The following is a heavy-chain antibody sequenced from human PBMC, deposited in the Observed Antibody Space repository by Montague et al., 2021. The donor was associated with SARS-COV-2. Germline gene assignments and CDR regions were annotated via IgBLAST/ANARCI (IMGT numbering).Heavy chain of an antibody. V-gene: IGHV4-4*02. Sequence: SETLSLTCAVAGGSISSSNWWSWVRQPPGKGLEWIGEIYHSGRTNYNPSLKSRVTISVVKSKNQFSLKLSFVTAADTAVYYCASRGAGWFGSNPERFDYWGQGTLVTVSS. CDR3: ASRGAGWFGSNPERFDY. J-gene: IGHJ4*02. CDR1: GGSISSSNW. D-gene: IGHD3-10*01. CDR2: IYHSGRT.